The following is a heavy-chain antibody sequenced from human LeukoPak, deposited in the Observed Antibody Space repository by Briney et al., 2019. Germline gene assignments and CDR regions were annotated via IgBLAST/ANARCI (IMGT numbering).Heavy chain of an antibody. Sequence: GGSLRLSCAASGFTFSSYAMSWVRQAPGKGLEWVSAISGSGGSTYYADSVKGRFTISRDNAKNSLYLQMNSLRAEDTAVYYCAKLPLSLYYFDYWGQGTLVTVSS. V-gene: IGHV3-23*01. CDR3: AKLPLSLYYFDY. CDR1: GFTFSSYA. J-gene: IGHJ4*02. CDR2: ISGSGGST.